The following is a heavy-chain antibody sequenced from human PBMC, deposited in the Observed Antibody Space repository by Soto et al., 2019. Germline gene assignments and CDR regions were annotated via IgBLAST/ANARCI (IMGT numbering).Heavy chain of an antibody. V-gene: IGHV3-66*01. CDR2: IYRDGTT. D-gene: IGHD6-13*01. J-gene: IGHJ6*02. CDR1: GLTFITNN. CDR3: ARDFDTSRDDWAYYGIDV. Sequence: EVQLVESGGGLVQPGGSLRIPCEASGLTFITNNMPWVRQAPGKGLEWASIIYRDGTTYYADSVKGRFTISRDSSENTLYLQMNSLRAEDTAVYYCARDFDTSRDDWAYYGIDVWGQGTTVTVSS.